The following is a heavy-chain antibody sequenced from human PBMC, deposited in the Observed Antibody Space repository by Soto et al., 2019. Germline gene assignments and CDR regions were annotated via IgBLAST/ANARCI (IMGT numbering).Heavy chain of an antibody. CDR1: GFTFSSYA. V-gene: IGHV3-30-3*01. D-gene: IGHD1-7*01. J-gene: IGHJ4*02. Sequence: VGSLRLSCAASGFTFSSYAMHWARQAPGKGLEWVAVISYDGSNKYYADSVKGRFTISRDNSKNTLYLQMNSLRAEDTAVYYCARDTEYNWNYFAHDWGQGTLVTVSS. CDR3: ARDTEYNWNYFAHD. CDR2: ISYDGSNK.